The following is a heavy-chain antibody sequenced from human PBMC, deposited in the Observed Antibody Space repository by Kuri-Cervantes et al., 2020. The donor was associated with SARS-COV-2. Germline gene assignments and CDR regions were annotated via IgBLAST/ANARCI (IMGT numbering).Heavy chain of an antibody. J-gene: IGHJ4*02. Sequence: LSLTCAASGFTFSSYAMHWVRQAPGKGLEWVSAISGSGGSTYYADSVKGRFTISRDNSKNTLYLQMNSLRAEDTAVYYCAKTVRARGDYGVGWGQGTLVTVSS. V-gene: IGHV3-23*01. CDR3: AKTVRARGDYGVG. CDR2: ISGSGGST. D-gene: IGHD4-17*01. CDR1: GFTFSSYA.